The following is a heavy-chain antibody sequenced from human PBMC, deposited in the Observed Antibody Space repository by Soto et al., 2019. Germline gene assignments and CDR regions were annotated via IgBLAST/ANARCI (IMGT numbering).Heavy chain of an antibody. CDR2: MNPNSGNT. J-gene: IGHJ6*04. CDR1: GYTFTSYD. Sequence: ASVKVSCKASGYTFTSYDINWVRQATGQGLEWMGWMNPNSGNTGYAQKFQGRVTMTRNTSISTAYMELSSLRSEDTAVYYCARGLIYSYDSWYYDMDVRGKGTMVTVSS. CDR3: ARGLIYSYDSWYYDMDV. D-gene: IGHD5-18*01. V-gene: IGHV1-8*01.